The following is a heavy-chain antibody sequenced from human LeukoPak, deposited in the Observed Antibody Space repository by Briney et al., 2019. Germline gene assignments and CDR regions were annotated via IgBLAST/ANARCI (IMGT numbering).Heavy chain of an antibody. CDR2: ISSSSSTI. J-gene: IGHJ6*03. CDR1: GFTFSSYS. Sequence: GGSLRLSCAASGFTFSSYSMNWVRQAPGKGLEWVSYISSSSSTIYYADSVKGRFTISRDNAKNSLYLQMNSLRAEDTAVYYCARVDCSSTSCYTGDYYYYYYVDVWGKGTTVTVSS. D-gene: IGHD2-2*02. V-gene: IGHV3-48*01. CDR3: ARVDCSSTSCYTGDYYYYYYVDV.